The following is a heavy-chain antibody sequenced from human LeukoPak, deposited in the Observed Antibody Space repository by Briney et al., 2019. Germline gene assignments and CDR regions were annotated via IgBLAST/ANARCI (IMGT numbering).Heavy chain of an antibody. D-gene: IGHD2-8*02. V-gene: IGHV1-18*01. Sequence: ASVKVSCKTSGYTFTSYGISWVRQAPGQGLEWMGWISAYNGDTSSAQKVQGRVTMTTDTSTSTAYMELRSLRSDDTAVYYCARQLLIAGGRYGMDVWGQGTTVTVSS. CDR3: ARQLLIAGGRYGMDV. CDR2: ISAYNGDT. J-gene: IGHJ6*02. CDR1: GYTFTSYG.